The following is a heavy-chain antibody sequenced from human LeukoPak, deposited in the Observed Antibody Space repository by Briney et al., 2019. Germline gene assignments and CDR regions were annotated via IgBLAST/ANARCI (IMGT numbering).Heavy chain of an antibody. Sequence: SETLSLTCTVSGGSISSYYWSWIRQPPGKGLEWIGYIYYSGSTNYNPSLKSRVTISVDTSKNQFSLKLSSVTAADTAVYYCARDASSDAFDIWGQGTMVTVSS. CDR2: IYYSGST. CDR1: GGSISSYY. J-gene: IGHJ3*02. CDR3: ARDASSDAFDI. V-gene: IGHV4-59*12.